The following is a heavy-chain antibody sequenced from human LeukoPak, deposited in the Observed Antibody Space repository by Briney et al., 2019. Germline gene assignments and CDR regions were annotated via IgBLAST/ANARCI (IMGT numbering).Heavy chain of an antibody. D-gene: IGHD6-19*01. CDR2: MNPNSGNT. CDR3: ARLRRAVAGTYYYYMDV. V-gene: IGHV1-8*01. CDR1: GYTFTSYD. Sequence: ASVKVSCKASGYTFTSYDINWVRQATGQGLEWMGWMNPNSGNTGYAQKFQGRVTMTRNTSISTAYTELSSLRSEDTAVYYCARLRRAVAGTYYYYMDVWGKGTTVTVSS. J-gene: IGHJ6*03.